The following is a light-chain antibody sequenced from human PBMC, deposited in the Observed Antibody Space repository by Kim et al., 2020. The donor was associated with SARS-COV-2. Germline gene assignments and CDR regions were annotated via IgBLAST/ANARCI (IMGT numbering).Light chain of an antibody. Sequence: SSELTQDPAVSVALGQTVRITCQGDSLRSYYATWYQQKPGQAPILVIYGKSNRPSGIPDRFSGSSSGNTASLTITGTRAGDEADYYCNSRDSNDNVVFGGGTQLTVL. J-gene: IGLJ2*01. CDR3: NSRDSNDNVV. CDR1: SLRSYY. V-gene: IGLV3-19*01. CDR2: GKS.